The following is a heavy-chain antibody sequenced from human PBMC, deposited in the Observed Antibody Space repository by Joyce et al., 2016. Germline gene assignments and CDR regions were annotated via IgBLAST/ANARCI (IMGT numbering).Heavy chain of an antibody. V-gene: IGHV6-1*01. D-gene: IGHD1-14*01. Sequence: QVQLQHSGPGLAKPSQTLSLRCAISGDSVSSSGVAWNWIRQSPSRGLEWLGRTYYRSKWYSEYEESVKSRITIDADTSKNQFSLQLNSVTPEDTAVYYCARGRNNAFDYWGQGALVTVSS. J-gene: IGHJ4*02. CDR2: TYYRSKWYS. CDR1: GDSVSSSGVA. CDR3: ARGRNNAFDY.